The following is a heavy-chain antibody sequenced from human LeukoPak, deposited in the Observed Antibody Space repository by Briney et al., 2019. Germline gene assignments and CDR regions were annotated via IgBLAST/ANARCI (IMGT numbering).Heavy chain of an antibody. CDR3: AKRVAAAGTDCYYYGMDV. D-gene: IGHD6-13*01. J-gene: IGHJ6*02. CDR2: ISGSGGST. V-gene: IGHV3-23*01. Sequence: GGSLRLSCAASGFTFSSYAMSWVRQAPGKGLEWVSAISGSGGSTYYADSVKGRFTISRDNSKNTLYLQMNSLRAEDTAVYYCAKRVAAAGTDCYYYGMDVWGQGTTVTVSS. CDR1: GFTFSSYA.